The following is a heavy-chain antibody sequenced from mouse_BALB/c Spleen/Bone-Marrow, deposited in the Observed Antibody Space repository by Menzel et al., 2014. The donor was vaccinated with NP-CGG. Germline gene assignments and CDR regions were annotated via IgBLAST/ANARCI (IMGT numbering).Heavy chain of an antibody. CDR1: GYTFTNSW. Sequence: VQLQESGSVLVRPGASVKLSCKASGYTFTNSWMHWAKQRPGQGLEWIGEIHPNSGNTNYNEKFKGKATLTVDTSSSTAYVDLSSLTSEDSAVYYCARSGFDYWGKGTTLTVSS. V-gene: IGHV1S130*01. CDR3: ARSGFDY. CDR2: IHPNSGNT. J-gene: IGHJ2*01. D-gene: IGHD4-1*01.